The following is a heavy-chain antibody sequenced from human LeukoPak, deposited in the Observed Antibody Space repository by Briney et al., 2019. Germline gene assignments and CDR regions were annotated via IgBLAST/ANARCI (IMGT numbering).Heavy chain of an antibody. D-gene: IGHD2-15*01. CDR1: GGSISSSSYY. Sequence: SETLSLTCTVSGGSISSSSYYWGWIRQPPGKGLEWIGSIYYSGSTYYNPSLKSRVTISVDTSKNQFSLKLSSVTAADTAVYYCAREDCSGGICYAHSWFDPWGQGTLVTVSS. CDR3: AREDCSGGICYAHSWFDP. CDR2: IYYSGST. J-gene: IGHJ5*02. V-gene: IGHV4-39*01.